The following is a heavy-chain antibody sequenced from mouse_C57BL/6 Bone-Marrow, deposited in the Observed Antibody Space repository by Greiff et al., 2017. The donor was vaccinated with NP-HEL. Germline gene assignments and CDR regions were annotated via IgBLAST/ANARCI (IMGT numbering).Heavy chain of an antibody. D-gene: IGHD2-1*01. CDR2: ILPKSGST. J-gene: IGHJ4*01. V-gene: IGHV1-64*01. CDR1: GYTFTSYW. CDR3: ARRSYGNYGAMDY. Sequence: QVQLQQPGAELVKPGASVKLSCKASGYTFTSYWMHWVKPRPGQGLEWIGLILPKSGSTNYNEKLKSKATLTVDKSSSTAYMLLSSLTSEDSAVYYGARRSYGNYGAMDYWGQGTSVTVSS.